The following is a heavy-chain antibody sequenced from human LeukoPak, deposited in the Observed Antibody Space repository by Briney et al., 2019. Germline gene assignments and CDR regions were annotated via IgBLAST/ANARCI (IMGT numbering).Heavy chain of an antibody. CDR1: GYIFTNYY. J-gene: IGHJ6*04. Sequence: ASVKVSCKASGYIFTNYYMHWVRQAPGQGLEWMGIINPSGGSTSYAQKFQGRVTMTRDTSTSTVYMELSSLRSEDTAVYYCARDREGKEDKVGGSYRYLYRYYAMDVWGKGTTVTVST. V-gene: IGHV1-46*01. CDR3: ARDREGKEDKVGGSYRYLYRYYAMDV. CDR2: INPSGGST. D-gene: IGHD3-16*02.